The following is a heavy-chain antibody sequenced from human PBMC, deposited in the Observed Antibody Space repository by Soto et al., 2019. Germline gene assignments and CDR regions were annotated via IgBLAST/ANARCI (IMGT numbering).Heavy chain of an antibody. D-gene: IGHD4-17*01. V-gene: IGHV4-34*01. CDR3: AKSTVTGALDS. CDR1: GASFDNYY. J-gene: IGHJ4*02. Sequence: PSETLSLTCAVFGASFDNYYWNWFRQPPGRGLEWIGEIYYTGSTTYNSSLKSRLTISGDSSKNQFSLTLFSATAADTAVYFCAKSTVTGALDSWGPGTLVTVSS. CDR2: IYYTGST.